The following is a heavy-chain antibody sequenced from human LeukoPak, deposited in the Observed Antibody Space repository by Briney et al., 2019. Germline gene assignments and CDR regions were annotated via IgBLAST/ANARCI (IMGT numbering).Heavy chain of an antibody. Sequence: GGSLRLSCAASGFSFSSYSMNWVRQAAGKGLEWVSSISSSSSYIHYADSVKGRFTISRDNAKKSLYLQMNSLRAEDTAVYYCARVMVDSYDILTGYAFDYWGQGIPVTVSS. CDR2: ISSSSSYI. J-gene: IGHJ4*02. V-gene: IGHV3-21*01. CDR3: ARVMVDSYDILTGYAFDY. D-gene: IGHD3-9*01. CDR1: GFSFSSYS.